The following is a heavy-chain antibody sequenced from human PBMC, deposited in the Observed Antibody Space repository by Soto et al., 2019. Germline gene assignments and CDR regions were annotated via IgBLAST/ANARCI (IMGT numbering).Heavy chain of an antibody. Sequence: QVQLQESGPGLVKPSETLSLTCTVSGGSITNYYCSWFRQPPGKGLEWIGYIQYNGYSAYNLSLKSGVXXSMATSKTQFPLMVESVTATDTAVYYCARHGFGPLHGLVDVWGQGTTVIVSS. V-gene: IGHV4-59*08. CDR1: GGSITNYY. J-gene: IGHJ6*02. D-gene: IGHD3-10*01. CDR2: IQYNGYS. CDR3: ARHGFGPLHGLVDV.